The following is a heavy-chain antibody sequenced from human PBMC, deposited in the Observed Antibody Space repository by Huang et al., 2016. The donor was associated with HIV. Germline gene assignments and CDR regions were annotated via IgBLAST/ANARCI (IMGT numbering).Heavy chain of an antibody. V-gene: IGHV4-30-2*01. J-gene: IGHJ4*03. CDR3: ARVGVRDGDHGGYFDY. Sequence: QLQLQQSGSALVRPSRSLSLNCSVSGGSISGCGYFWSWIRQPPGKGLGWIGNIFGSGSTDYNSALRRRGTVLVDRSENEVSVSLYSITAADTAVYFCARVGVRDGDHGGYFDYCGQRILGTVSS. CDR1: GGSISGCGYF. D-gene: IGHD3-16*01. CDR2: IFGSGST.